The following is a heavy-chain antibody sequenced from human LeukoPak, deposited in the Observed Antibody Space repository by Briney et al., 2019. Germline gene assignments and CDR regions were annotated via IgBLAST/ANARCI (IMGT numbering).Heavy chain of an antibody. V-gene: IGHV3-23*01. D-gene: IGHD3-10*01. CDR1: GFTFSSYG. CDR3: AKLFELGTYNNFLHY. Sequence: GGSLRLSCAASGFTFSSYGMSWVRQAPGKGLEWVSAITATSSSTHDADSVQGRFAISRDNSKNTLYLQMNSLRPEDTAIYYCAKLFELGTYNNFLHYWGQGTLVTVFS. J-gene: IGHJ4*02. CDR2: ITATSSST.